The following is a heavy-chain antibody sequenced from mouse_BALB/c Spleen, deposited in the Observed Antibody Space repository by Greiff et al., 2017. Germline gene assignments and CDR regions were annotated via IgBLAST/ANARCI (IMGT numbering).Heavy chain of an antibody. CDR3: ARGGRDAMDY. CDR2: ISYDGSN. CDR1: GYSITSGYY. V-gene: IGHV3-6*02. J-gene: IGHJ4*01. Sequence: EVKLVESGPGLVKPSQSLSLTCSVTGYSITSGYYWNWIRQFPGNKLEWMGYISYDGSNNYNPSLKNRISITRDTSKNQFFLKLNSVTTEDTATYYCARGGRDAMDYWGQGTSVTVSS. D-gene: IGHD3-3*01.